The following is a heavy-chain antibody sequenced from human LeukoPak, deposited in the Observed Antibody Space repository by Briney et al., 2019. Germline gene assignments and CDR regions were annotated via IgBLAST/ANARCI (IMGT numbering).Heavy chain of an antibody. Sequence: KAGGSLRLSCVASGFTFSSYSMNWVRQAPGKGLEWVSSIGSSSSYIYYADSVKGRFTISRDNAKNSLYLQMNSLRDEDTAVYYCARDCSGGSCYLSEYYFDYWGQGTLVTVSS. CDR3: ARDCSGGSCYLSEYYFDY. D-gene: IGHD2-15*01. CDR2: IGSSSSYI. V-gene: IGHV3-21*01. CDR1: GFTFSSYS. J-gene: IGHJ4*02.